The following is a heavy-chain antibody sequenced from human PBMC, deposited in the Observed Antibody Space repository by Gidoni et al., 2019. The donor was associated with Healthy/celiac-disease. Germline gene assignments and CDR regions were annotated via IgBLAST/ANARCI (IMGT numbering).Heavy chain of an antibody. V-gene: IGHV1-69*01. Sequence: QVQLVQSGAEVKKPGSSVKVSCKASGGTFSSYAISWVRQAPGQGLEWMGGIIPIFGTANYAQKFQGRVTITADESTSTAYMELSSLRSEDTAVYYCARGVPAAIYRVVGVAGESYNWFDPWGQGTLVTVSS. CDR2: IIPIFGTA. CDR3: ARGVPAAIYRVVGVAGESYNWFDP. J-gene: IGHJ5*02. D-gene: IGHD2-2*02. CDR1: GGTFSSYA.